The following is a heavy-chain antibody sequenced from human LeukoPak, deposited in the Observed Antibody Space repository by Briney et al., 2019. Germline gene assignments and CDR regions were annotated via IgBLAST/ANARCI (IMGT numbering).Heavy chain of an antibody. CDR2: ISPSGGST. V-gene: IGHV1-46*01. CDR3: ARGAATGTLWYYYYYMDV. CDR1: GYTFTSYY. J-gene: IGHJ6*03. Sequence: GASVKVSCKASGYTFTSYYMHWVRQAPGQGLEWMGIISPSGGSTSYAQKFQGRVTMTRDMSTSTVYMELSSLRSEDTAVYYCARGAATGTLWYYYYYMDVWGKGTTVTVSS. D-gene: IGHD6-13*01.